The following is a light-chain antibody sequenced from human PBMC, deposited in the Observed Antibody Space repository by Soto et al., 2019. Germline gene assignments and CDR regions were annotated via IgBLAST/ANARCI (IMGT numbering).Light chain of an antibody. CDR2: AAS. J-gene: IGKJ1*01. Sequence: IRMTQYASSLSAYVKDRVTITCRASQGISNYLAWYQQKPGKVPKLLIYAASTLQSGVPSRFSGSGSGTDFTLTISSLQPEDVATYYCQKYNSAPWTGGQGTKV. CDR1: QGISNY. CDR3: QKYNSAPWT. V-gene: IGKV1-27*01.